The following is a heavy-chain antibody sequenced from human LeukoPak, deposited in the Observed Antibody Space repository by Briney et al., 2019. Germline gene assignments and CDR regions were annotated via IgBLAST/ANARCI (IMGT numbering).Heavy chain of an antibody. CDR1: GGTFSSYA. J-gene: IGHJ4*02. CDR2: IIPILGIA. Sequence: ASVTVSFKASGGTFSSYAISWVRQAPGQGLEWMGRIIPILGIANYAQKFQGRVTITADKSTSTAYMELSSLRSEDTAVYYCARDMVRGVMEYYFDYWGQGTLVTVSS. D-gene: IGHD3-10*01. CDR3: ARDMVRGVMEYYFDY. V-gene: IGHV1-69*04.